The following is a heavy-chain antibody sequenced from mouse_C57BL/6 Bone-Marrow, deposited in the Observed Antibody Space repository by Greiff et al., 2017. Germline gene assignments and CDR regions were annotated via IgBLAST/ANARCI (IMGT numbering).Heavy chain of an antibody. J-gene: IGHJ3*01. V-gene: IGHV7-3*01. CDR2: IRNKANGYTT. CDR3: SRAAVVSPAWFAY. Sequence: EVQVVESGGGLVQPGGSLSLSCAASGFTFTDYYMSWVRQPPGKALEWLGFIRNKANGYTTEYSASVKGRITISRDNSQSILYLKMNAMRAAEVATFYCSRAAVVSPAWFAYWGQGTLVTVSA. CDR1: GFTFTDYY. D-gene: IGHD1-1*01.